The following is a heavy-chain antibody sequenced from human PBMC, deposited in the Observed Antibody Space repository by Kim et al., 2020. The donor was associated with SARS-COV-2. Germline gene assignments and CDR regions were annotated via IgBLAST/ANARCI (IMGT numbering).Heavy chain of an antibody. CDR2: GDST. V-gene: IGHV3-23*01. J-gene: IGHJ4*02. Sequence: GDSTYDADSVTGRFTISRDNSKNTVFLPMNSLRAEDTALYYCATDDGLDYWGQGTLVTVSS. CDR3: ATDDGLDY.